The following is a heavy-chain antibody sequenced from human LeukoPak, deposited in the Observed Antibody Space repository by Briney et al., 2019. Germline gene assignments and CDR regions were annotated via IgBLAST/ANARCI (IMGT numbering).Heavy chain of an antibody. Sequence: GGSLRLSCAASGFTFSRYDMHWVRQGTGKGLEWVSAIGTGGDTHYPGSVKGRFTISRENAKNSLYLQMNSLRAGDTAVYYCARGYDSSGARMDVWGQGTTVTVSS. CDR2: IGTGGDT. CDR3: ARGYDSSGARMDV. CDR1: GFTFSRYD. J-gene: IGHJ6*02. V-gene: IGHV3-13*04. D-gene: IGHD3-22*01.